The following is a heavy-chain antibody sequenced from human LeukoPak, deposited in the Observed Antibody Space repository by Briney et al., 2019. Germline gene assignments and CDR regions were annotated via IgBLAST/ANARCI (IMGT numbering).Heavy chain of an antibody. CDR1: GFTFSSYA. D-gene: IGHD6-13*01. Sequence: GGSLRLSCAASGFTFSSYAMHWVRQAPGKGLEWVAVISYDGSNKYYADSVKGRFTISRDNSKNTLYLQMNSLRAEDTAVYYCRVSDYYGMDVWGQGTTVTVSS. V-gene: IGHV3-30*04. CDR2: ISYDGSNK. CDR3: RVSDYYGMDV. J-gene: IGHJ6*02.